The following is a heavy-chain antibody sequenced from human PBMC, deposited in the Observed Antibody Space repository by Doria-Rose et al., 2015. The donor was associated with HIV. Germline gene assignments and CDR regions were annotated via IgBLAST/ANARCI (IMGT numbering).Heavy chain of an antibody. Sequence: QITLKESGPVLVKPTETLTLTCTVSGVSLSSPGMGVSWVRQPPGKDLEWLANIFSDDERSYQTSRKSRLTSYRGTSKSQVVLTMTDMDPVDTATYYCARIKSSRWYHKYYLDFWGQGTLVIVS. V-gene: IGHV2-26*01. CDR2: IFSDDER. CDR3: ARIKSSRWYHKYYLDF. CDR1: GVSLSSPGMG. J-gene: IGHJ4*02. D-gene: IGHD6-13*01.